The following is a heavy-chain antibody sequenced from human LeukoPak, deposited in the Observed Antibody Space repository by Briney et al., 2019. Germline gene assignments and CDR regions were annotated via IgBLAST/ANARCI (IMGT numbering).Heavy chain of an antibody. V-gene: IGHV3-7*03. D-gene: IGHD3-22*01. CDR2: IKQDGSEK. CDR1: GFTFSSYW. CDR3: ASLDSSGYYSDLG. Sequence: PGGSLRLSCAASGFTFSSYWMSWVRQAPGKGLEWVANIKQDGSEKYYVDSVKGRFTISRDNAKNSLYLQMSSLRAEDTAVYYCASLDSSGYYSDLGWGQGTLVTVSS. J-gene: IGHJ4*02.